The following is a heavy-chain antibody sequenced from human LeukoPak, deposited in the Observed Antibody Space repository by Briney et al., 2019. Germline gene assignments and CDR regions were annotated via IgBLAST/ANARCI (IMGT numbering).Heavy chain of an antibody. J-gene: IGHJ3*02. CDR2: IIPIFGAA. CDR3: AKDPCPYCDNPYI. D-gene: IGHD3-22*01. V-gene: IGHV1-69*13. CDR1: GGTFSSYA. Sequence: ASVKVSCKASGGTFSSYAISWVRQAPGQGLEWMGGIIPIFGAANYAQKSQGRVTITADESTSTAYMELSSLRAEDTAVYYCAKDPCPYCDNPYIWGQGTMVTVSS.